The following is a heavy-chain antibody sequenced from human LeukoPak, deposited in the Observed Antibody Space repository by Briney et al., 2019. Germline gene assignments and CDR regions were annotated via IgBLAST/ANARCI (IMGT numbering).Heavy chain of an antibody. CDR2: IYYTGVT. J-gene: IGHJ4*02. V-gene: IGHV4-59*01. D-gene: IGHD3-22*01. CDR3: ARGGSGYPLDY. Sequence: SETLSLTCTVSGGSISSYYWSWIRQPPGKGLEWIGYIYYTGVTNYSPSLKRRLTISLDTAMKQFSLNLRSVTAADTAMYYCARGGSGYPLDYWGQGTLVTVSS. CDR1: GGSISSYY.